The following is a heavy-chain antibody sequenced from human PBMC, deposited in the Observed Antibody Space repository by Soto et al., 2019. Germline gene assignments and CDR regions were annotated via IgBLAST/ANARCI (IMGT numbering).Heavy chain of an antibody. V-gene: IGHV3-30-3*01. CDR2: ILSDGSKQ. J-gene: IGHJ3*02. CDR3: VRTIAVAGTDAFAM. CDR1: RFTFSYYA. Sequence: GGSLRLSCAASRFTFSYYAMHWIRQAPGKGLEWMAVILSDGSKQYYAESVKGRFTISRDNSKSTLYLQMNSLRVEDTAVYYCVRTIAVAGTDAFAMWGQGTMVPVSS. D-gene: IGHD6-19*01.